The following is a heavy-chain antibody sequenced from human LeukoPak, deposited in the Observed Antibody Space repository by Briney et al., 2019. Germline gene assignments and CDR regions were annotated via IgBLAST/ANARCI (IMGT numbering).Heavy chain of an antibody. V-gene: IGHV4-4*08. CDR2: SGST. CDR3: ARDPVGAKFYYYYGMDV. Sequence: SGSTNYNPSLKSRVTISVDTSNNQFSLKLSSVTAADTAVYYCARDPVGAKFYYYYGMDVWGQGTTVTVSS. J-gene: IGHJ6*02. D-gene: IGHD1-26*01.